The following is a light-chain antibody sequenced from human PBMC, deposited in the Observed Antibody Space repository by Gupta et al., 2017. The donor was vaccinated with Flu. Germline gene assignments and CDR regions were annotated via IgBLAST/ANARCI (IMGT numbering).Light chain of an antibody. CDR3: MQALQTPYT. CDR2: LGS. Sequence: IVMTQSPLCLPVTPGEPASIYCRSSQSLLHSNGYNYLDWYLQKPGQSPQLLIYLGSNRASGVPDRFSGSGSGTDFTLKISRVEAEDVGVYYCMQALQTPYTFGQGTKLEIK. J-gene: IGKJ2*01. CDR1: QSLLHSNGYNY. V-gene: IGKV2-28*01.